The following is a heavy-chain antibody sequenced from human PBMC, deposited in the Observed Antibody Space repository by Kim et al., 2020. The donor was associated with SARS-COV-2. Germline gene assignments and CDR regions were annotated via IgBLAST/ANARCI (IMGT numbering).Heavy chain of an antibody. V-gene: IGHV4-39*07. CDR1: GGSISSSSYY. J-gene: IGHJ5*02. CDR2: IYYSGST. Sequence: SETLSLTCTVSGGSISSSSYYWGWIRQPPGKGLEWIGSIYYSGSTYYNPSLKSRVTISVDTSKNQFSLKLSSVTAADTAVYYCARLYYTPEGEPNWFDPWGQGTLVTVSS. CDR3: ARLYYTPEGEPNWFDP. D-gene: IGHD3-3*01.